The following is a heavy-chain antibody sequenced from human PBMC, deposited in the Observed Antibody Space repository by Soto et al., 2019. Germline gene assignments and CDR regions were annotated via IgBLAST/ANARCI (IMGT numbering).Heavy chain of an antibody. CDR1: GFTFSSYE. CDR2: ISSSGSTI. J-gene: IGHJ5*02. V-gene: IGHV3-48*03. D-gene: IGHD6-13*01. CDR3: ARDLQNIAAAGINWFDP. Sequence: PGGSLRLSCAASGFTFSSYEMNWVRQAPGKGLEWVSYISSSGSTIYYADSVKGRFTISRDNAKNSLYLQMNSLRAEDTAVYYCARDLQNIAAAGINWFDPWGQGTLVTVSS.